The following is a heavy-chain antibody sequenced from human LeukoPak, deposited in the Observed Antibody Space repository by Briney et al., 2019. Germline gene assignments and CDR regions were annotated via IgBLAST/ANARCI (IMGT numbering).Heavy chain of an antibody. J-gene: IGHJ4*02. V-gene: IGHV3-30-3*01. Sequence: GGSLRLSCAASGFTFSSYAMHWVRQAPGKGLEWVAVISYDGSNKYYADSVKGRFTISRDNSKNTLYLQMNSLRAEDTAVYYYAREWLWELPGGFDYWGQGTLVTVSS. D-gene: IGHD1-26*01. CDR1: GFTFSSYA. CDR3: AREWLWELPGGFDY. CDR2: ISYDGSNK.